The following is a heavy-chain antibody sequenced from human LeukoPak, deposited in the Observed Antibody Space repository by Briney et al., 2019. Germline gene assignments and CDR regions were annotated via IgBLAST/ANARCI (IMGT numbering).Heavy chain of an antibody. CDR3: ALTKGGATEQFAY. J-gene: IGHJ4*02. V-gene: IGHV3-53*01. CDR2: IYSGGST. D-gene: IGHD1-26*01. Sequence: GGSLRLSCAASGFTVSSNYMSWVRQAPGKGLEWVSVIYSGGSTYYADSVKGRFTISRDNSKNTLYLQMNSLRAEDTAVYYCALTKGGATEQFAYWGQGTLVTVSS. CDR1: GFTVSSNY.